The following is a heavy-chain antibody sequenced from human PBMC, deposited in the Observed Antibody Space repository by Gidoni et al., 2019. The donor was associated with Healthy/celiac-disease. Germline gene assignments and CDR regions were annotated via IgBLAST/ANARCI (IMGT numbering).Heavy chain of an antibody. CDR1: GFTFISDG. V-gene: IGHV3-33*01. Sequence: QVQLVESGGGVVQPGRSLRLSCSASGFTFISDGMPWGRQAPGKGLVWVAVIWYDGSNKYYADSVKGRFTISRDNSKNTLYLQMNSLRAEDTAVYYCARDPLWFGDSYYFDYWGQGTLVTVSS. D-gene: IGHD3-10*01. CDR3: ARDPLWFGDSYYFDY. J-gene: IGHJ4*02. CDR2: IWYDGSNK.